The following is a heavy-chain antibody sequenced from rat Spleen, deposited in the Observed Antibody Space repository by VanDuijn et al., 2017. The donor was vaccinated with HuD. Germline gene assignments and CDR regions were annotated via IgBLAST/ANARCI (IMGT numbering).Heavy chain of an antibody. CDR2: ISYDGSNT. D-gene: IGHD1-11*01. CDR3: ARHVYGGYSEGYFDY. CDR1: GFTFSDYG. Sequence: EVQLVESGGGLVQPGRSLKVSCAASGFTFSDYGMAWVRQAPTKGLEWVATISYDGSNTHYRDSVKGRFTIFRENAKSTLSLQMDSLGSEDTATYYCARHVYGGYSEGYFDYWGQGVMVTVSS. V-gene: IGHV5-29*01. J-gene: IGHJ2*01.